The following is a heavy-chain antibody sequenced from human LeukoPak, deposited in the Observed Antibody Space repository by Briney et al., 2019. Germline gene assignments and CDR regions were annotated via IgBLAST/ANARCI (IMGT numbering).Heavy chain of an antibody. CDR1: GFTFSSYA. Sequence: PGGSLRLSCAASGFTFSSYAMHWVRQAPGKGLEWVAVISYDGSNKYYADSVKGRFTISRDNSKNTLYLQMNSLRAEDTAVYYCARDAGPRIAVAGTMDYWGQGTLVTVSS. CDR3: ARDAGPRIAVAGTMDY. CDR2: ISYDGSNK. J-gene: IGHJ4*02. D-gene: IGHD6-19*01. V-gene: IGHV3-30-3*01.